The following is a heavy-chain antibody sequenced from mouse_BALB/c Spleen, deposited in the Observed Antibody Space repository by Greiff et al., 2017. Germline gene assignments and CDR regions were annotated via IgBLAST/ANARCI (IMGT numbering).Heavy chain of an antibody. V-gene: IGHV1-14*01. CDR2: IHPYNDGT. J-gene: IGHJ3*01. Sequence: VQLQQSGPELVKPGHSVTISCKASGYTFTSYVMHWVKQKPGQGLEWIGDIHPYNDGTKYNEKFKGQATLTSDKSASTAYMELSSLTSEDSAVYDCARDGVGGNVDWFAYWGQGTLVTVSA. CDR3: ARDGVGGNVDWFAY. CDR1: GYTFTSYV. D-gene: IGHD1-1*02.